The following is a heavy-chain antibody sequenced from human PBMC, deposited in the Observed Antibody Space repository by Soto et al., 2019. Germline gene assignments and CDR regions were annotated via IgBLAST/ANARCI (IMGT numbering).Heavy chain of an antibody. D-gene: IGHD5-12*01. CDR2: IAPYNGNT. Sequence: ASVKVSCKAFGYTFKFYGISWVRQAPGQGLEWMGWIAPYNGNTDYAQKFQGRVTMTTDTSTNTAYMEVRSLRSDDTAVYYCARDRRDGYNYAPVDHWGQGTLVTVSS. CDR1: GYTFKFYG. CDR3: ARDRRDGYNYAPVDH. J-gene: IGHJ4*02. V-gene: IGHV1-18*04.